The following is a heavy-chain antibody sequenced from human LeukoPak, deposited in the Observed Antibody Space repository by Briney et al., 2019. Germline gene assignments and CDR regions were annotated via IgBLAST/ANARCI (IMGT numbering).Heavy chain of an antibody. CDR3: ARERLLGGSPNVGAFDI. Sequence: GGSLRLSCAASGFTASSNYMSWVRQAPGKGLEWVSVIYSGGSTYYADSVKGRFTISRDNSKNTLYLQMNSLRAEDTAVYYCARERLLGGSPNVGAFDIRGQGTMVTVSS. CDR1: GFTASSNY. CDR2: IYSGGST. J-gene: IGHJ3*02. D-gene: IGHD1-1*01. V-gene: IGHV3-66*02.